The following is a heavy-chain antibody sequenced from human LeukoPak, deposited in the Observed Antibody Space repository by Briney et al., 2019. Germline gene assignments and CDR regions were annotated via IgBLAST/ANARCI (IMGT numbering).Heavy chain of an antibody. V-gene: IGHV3-21*06. CDR2: ISSGGGYT. CDR3: ARNPLISGYYYYYMDV. D-gene: IGHD3-16*01. Sequence: GGSLRLSCAASGFTFRSYSMNWVREAPGKGLEWVSSISSGGGYTYYADSVKGRFTISRDNAKNSLYLQMNSLRAEDTAVYYCARNPLISGYYYYYMDVWGKGTTVTVSS. J-gene: IGHJ6*03. CDR1: GFTFRSYS.